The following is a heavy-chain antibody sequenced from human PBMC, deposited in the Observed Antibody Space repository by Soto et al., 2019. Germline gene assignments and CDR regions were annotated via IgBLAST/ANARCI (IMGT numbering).Heavy chain of an antibody. D-gene: IGHD3-22*01. CDR2: IWYDGSNK. CDR1: GFTFSSYG. Sequence: PGGSLRLSSAASGFTFSSYGMHWVRQAPGKGLEWVAVIWYDGSNKYYADSVKGRFTISRDNSKNTLYLQMNSLGAEDTAVYYCARDLQIVVVMAAGDAFDIWGQGTMVTVSS. V-gene: IGHV3-33*01. J-gene: IGHJ3*02. CDR3: ARDLQIVVVMAAGDAFDI.